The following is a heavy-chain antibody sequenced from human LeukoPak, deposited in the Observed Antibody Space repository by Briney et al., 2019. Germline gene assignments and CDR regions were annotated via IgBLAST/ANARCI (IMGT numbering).Heavy chain of an antibody. J-gene: IGHJ5*02. CDR3: WIDP. V-gene: IGHV4-31*06. Sequence: SETLSLASSVSGDSISSRTYYWTWIRQHPENGLEWIGYIWNSGSTNYNPARKRRVSISVDTSKNQFSLKLTSVTAEDTAIYTNWIDPWGEGILVIVSS. CDR1: GDSISSRTYY. CDR2: IWNSGST.